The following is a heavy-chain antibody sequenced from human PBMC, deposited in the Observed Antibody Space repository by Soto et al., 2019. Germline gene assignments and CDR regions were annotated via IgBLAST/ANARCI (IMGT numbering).Heavy chain of an antibody. CDR2: ISGGGDNT. CDR1: GFPFRTYD. V-gene: IGHV3-23*01. D-gene: IGHD5-18*01. CDR3: AKVLYGYGPFDS. Sequence: PGGSLRLSCTASGFPFRTYDMTWVRQAPGKGLEWVSAISGGGDNTNYADSVKGRFTVSRDNAKNTLYLQMNSLRAEDTAVYYCAKVLYGYGPFDSWGQGTLVTVSS. J-gene: IGHJ4*02.